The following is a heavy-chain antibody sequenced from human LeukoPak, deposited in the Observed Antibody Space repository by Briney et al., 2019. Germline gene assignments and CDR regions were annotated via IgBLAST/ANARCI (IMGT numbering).Heavy chain of an antibody. V-gene: IGHV3-30*03. CDR1: GFSFIIYA. J-gene: IGHJ6*02. CDR3: ARAKIIQSITHMDV. CDR2: ISYDGSNK. Sequence: PGGSLRLSCAASGFSFIIYAMSWVRQAPGKGLEWVAVISYDGSNKYYADSVKGRFTISRDNSKKTLFLQMNSLRSDDAAVYYCARAKIIQSITHMDVWGQGTTVTVSS. D-gene: IGHD5-18*01.